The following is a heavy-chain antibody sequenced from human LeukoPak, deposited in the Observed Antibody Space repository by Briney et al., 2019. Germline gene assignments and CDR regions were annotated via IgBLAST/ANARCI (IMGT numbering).Heavy chain of an antibody. J-gene: IGHJ4*02. V-gene: IGHV3-30-3*01. Sequence: GGSLRLSCAASGFIFSGHTMPWVRQAPGKGREWVSLISYDGSNIYYADSVKGRFTISRDNSKNTLYLQMTSLSPDDTAVYYCARGLNDFWSGSQFVSWGQGTLVTVSS. CDR2: ISYDGSNI. D-gene: IGHD3-3*01. CDR1: GFIFSGHT. CDR3: ARGLNDFWSGSQFVS.